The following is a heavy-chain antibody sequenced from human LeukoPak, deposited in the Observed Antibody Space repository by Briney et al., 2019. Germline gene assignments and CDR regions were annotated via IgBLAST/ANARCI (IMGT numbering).Heavy chain of an antibody. CDR3: AKDGYTPSSGGFDY. D-gene: IGHD3-16*02. V-gene: IGHV3-74*01. CDR1: GFTFSSYW. J-gene: IGHJ4*02. CDR2: INSDGSST. Sequence: TGGSLRLSCAASGFTFSSYWMHWVRQAPGKGLVWVSRINSDGSSTNYADSVKGRFTISRDNSKNTLYLQMNSLSAEDTAVYYCAKDGYTPSSGGFDYWGQGTLVTVSS.